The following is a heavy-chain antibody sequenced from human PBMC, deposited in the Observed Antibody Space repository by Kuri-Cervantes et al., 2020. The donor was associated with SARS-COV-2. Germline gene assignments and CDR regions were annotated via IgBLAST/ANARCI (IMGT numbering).Heavy chain of an antibody. CDR3: ARDQVSAAAGTGGSDY. CDR1: GYTFTGYY. CDR2: IIPIFGTA. Sequence: GGSLRLSCKASGYTFTGYYMRWVGQAPGQGLEWMGRIIPIFGTANYAQKFQGRVTITADESTSTAYMELSSLRSEDTAVYYCARDQVSAAAGTGGSDYWGQGTLVTVSS. J-gene: IGHJ4*02. V-gene: IGHV1-69*15. D-gene: IGHD6-13*01.